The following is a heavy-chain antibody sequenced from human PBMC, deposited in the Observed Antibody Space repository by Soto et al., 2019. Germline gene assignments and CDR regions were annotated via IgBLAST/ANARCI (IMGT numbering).Heavy chain of an antibody. Sequence: SETLSLTCAVSGGSISSDGYSWSWIRQPPGKGLEWIGYIYHSGSTNNNPSLKSRVTISVDRSKNQFSLKLSSVTAADTAVYYCARGLYDMLTGYPNRFDPWGQGTLVTVSS. CDR3: ARGLYDMLTGYPNRFDP. V-gene: IGHV4-30-2*01. D-gene: IGHD3-9*01. CDR1: GGSISSDGYS. CDR2: IYHSGST. J-gene: IGHJ5*02.